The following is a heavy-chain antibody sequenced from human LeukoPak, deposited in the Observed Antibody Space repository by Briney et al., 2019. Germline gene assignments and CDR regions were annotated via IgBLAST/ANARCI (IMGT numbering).Heavy chain of an antibody. CDR3: ARDLGYCSSTSCLNWFDP. CDR1: GFTFDDYG. V-gene: IGHV3-20*01. Sequence: PGGSLRLSCAASGFTFDDYGMSWVRQAPGKGLEWVSGINWNGGSTGYADSVKGRFTISRDNAKNSLYLQMNSLRAEDTALYHCARDLGYCSSTSCLNWFDPWGQGTLVTVPS. J-gene: IGHJ5*02. CDR2: INWNGGST. D-gene: IGHD2-2*01.